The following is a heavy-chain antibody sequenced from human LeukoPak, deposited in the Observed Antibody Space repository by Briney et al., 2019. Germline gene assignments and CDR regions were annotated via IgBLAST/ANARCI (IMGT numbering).Heavy chain of an antibody. Sequence: GGSLRLSCAASGFTFSSYGMHWVRQAPCKGLEWVAFVRYDGSNKYYADSVKGRFTISRDNSKNTLYLQMDSLRAEDTAVYYCARDPYYYDSSASYPFDYWGQGTLVTVSS. CDR3: ARDPYYYDSSASYPFDY. CDR1: GFTFSSYG. D-gene: IGHD3-22*01. J-gene: IGHJ4*02. V-gene: IGHV3-30*02. CDR2: VRYDGSNK.